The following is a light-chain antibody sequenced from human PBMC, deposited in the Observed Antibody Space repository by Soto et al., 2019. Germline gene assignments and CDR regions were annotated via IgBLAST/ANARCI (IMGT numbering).Light chain of an antibody. J-gene: IGKJ1*01. V-gene: IGKV3-20*01. CDR1: QSVGDNL. Sequence: EMVLTQSPGTLSLSPGERATLSCRASQSVGDNLLAWYHQSPGQAPRLLIYGASSRATGIPDRLSGSGSGTYFTLTIDRLETDEFALYFCHHYGSAPWTFGQGTEVEIK. CDR2: GAS. CDR3: HHYGSAPWT.